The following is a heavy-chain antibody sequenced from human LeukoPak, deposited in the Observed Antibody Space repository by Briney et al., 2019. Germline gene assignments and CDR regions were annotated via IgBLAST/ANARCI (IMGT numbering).Heavy chain of an antibody. D-gene: IGHD3-22*01. J-gene: IGHJ4*02. CDR2: ISYDGSNK. CDR1: GFTFSSYA. CDR3: ASGDYYDSSGYYQN. Sequence: GGSLRLSCAASGFTFSSYAMHWVRQAPGKGLEGVAVISYDGSNKYYADSVKGRFTISRDNSKNTLYLQMNSLRAEDTAVYYCASGDYYDSSGYYQNWGQGTLVTVSS. V-gene: IGHV3-30*04.